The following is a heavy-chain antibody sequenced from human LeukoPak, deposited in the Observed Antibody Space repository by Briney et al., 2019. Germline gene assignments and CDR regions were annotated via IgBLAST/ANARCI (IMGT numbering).Heavy chain of an antibody. V-gene: IGHV3-23*01. D-gene: IGHD3-10*02. CDR2: ISGSGGST. CDR3: AKCSGPRVRFDY. CDR1: GFTFSSYA. J-gene: IGHJ4*02. Sequence: PGGSLRLSCAASGFTFSSYAMSWVRQAPGKGLEWVSAISGSGGSTYYADSVKGRFTISRDNSKSTLYLQMNSLRAEDTAVYYCAKCSGPRVRFDYWGQGTLVTVSS.